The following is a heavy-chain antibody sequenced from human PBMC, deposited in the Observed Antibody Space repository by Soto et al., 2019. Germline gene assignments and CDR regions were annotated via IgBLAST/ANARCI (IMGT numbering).Heavy chain of an antibody. Sequence: EVQLLESGGGLVQPGGSLRLSCAASGFTFSSYAMNWVSQAPGKGLEWVSVISGSDGSTYYADSVKGRYTISRDNCQNSLNPQMNSLSSEDTAVYYCARRSSSWYFDYWGQGTLVTVSS. J-gene: IGHJ4*02. V-gene: IGHV3-23*01. CDR2: ISGSDGST. D-gene: IGHD6-13*01. CDR1: GFTFSSYA. CDR3: ARRSSSWYFDY.